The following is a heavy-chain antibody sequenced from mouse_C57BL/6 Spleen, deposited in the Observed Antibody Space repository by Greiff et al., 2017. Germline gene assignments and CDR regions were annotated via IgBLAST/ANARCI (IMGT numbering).Heavy chain of an antibody. J-gene: IGHJ3*01. CDR3: AREGLYYGSSWFAY. Sequence: VQLQQPGAELVMPGASVKLSCKASGYTFTSYWMHWVKQRPGQGLEWIGEIDPSDSYTNYNQKFKGKSTLTVDKSSSTAYMQLSSLTSEESAVYYCAREGLYYGSSWFAYWGQGTLVTVSA. V-gene: IGHV1-69*01. CDR2: IDPSDSYT. D-gene: IGHD1-1*01. CDR1: GYTFTSYW.